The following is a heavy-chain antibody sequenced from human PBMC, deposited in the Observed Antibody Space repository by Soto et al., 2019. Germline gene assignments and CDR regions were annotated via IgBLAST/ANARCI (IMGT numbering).Heavy chain of an antibody. CDR1: GYTFTGYY. D-gene: IGHD6-13*01. Sequence: ASVRVSCKASGYTFTGYYMHWVRQAPGQGLEWMGWINPNSGGTNYAQKFQGRVTMTRDTSISTAYMELSRLRSDDTAVYYCARIRHRHQLVPLQHPAQRTLVTVSS. CDR3: ARIRHRHQLVPLQH. V-gene: IGHV1-2*02. J-gene: IGHJ1*01. CDR2: INPNSGGT.